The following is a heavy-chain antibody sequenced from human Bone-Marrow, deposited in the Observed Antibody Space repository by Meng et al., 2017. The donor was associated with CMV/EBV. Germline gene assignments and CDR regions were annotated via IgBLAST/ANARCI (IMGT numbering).Heavy chain of an antibody. D-gene: IGHD1-26*01. CDR1: GYTFTGYY. V-gene: IGHV1-8*02. CDR2: MNPNSGNT. Sequence: ASVKVSCKASGYTFTGYYMHWVRQAPGQGLEWMGWMNPNSGNTGYAQKFQGRVTMTRNTSISTAYMELSSLRSEDTAVYYCAREWELDAFDIWGQGTMVTVSS. CDR3: AREWELDAFDI. J-gene: IGHJ3*02.